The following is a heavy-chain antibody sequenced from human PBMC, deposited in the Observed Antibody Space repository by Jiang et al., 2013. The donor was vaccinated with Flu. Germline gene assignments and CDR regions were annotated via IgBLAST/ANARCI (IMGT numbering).Heavy chain of an antibody. V-gene: IGHV6-1*01. CDR3: ARDPSFQYGMDV. J-gene: IGHJ6*02. CDR1: GDSVSSNTAA. CDR2: TYRRSKWDK. Sequence: QTLSLTCAISGDSVSSNTAAWNWIRQSPLRGLEWLGRTYRRSKWDKDYAASVKSRITINVDTSKNQFSLQLNSVTPEDTAVYYCARDPSFQYGMDVWGQGTTVTVSS. D-gene: IGHD2-2*01.